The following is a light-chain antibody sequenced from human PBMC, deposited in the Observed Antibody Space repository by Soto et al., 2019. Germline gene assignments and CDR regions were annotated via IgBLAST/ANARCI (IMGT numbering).Light chain of an antibody. CDR1: SSNIGSNT. CDR2: SNN. V-gene: IGLV1-44*01. Sequence: QSVLTQPTSASGTPGQRVTICCSGSSSNIGSNTVNWYQQLPGTAPKLLIYSNNQRPSGVPDRFSGSKSGTSASLAISGLQSEDEADYYCAPWDDSLNGVVFGGGTKLTVL. CDR3: APWDDSLNGVV. J-gene: IGLJ2*01.